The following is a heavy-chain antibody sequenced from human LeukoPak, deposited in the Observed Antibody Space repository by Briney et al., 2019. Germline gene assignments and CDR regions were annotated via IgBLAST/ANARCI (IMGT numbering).Heavy chain of an antibody. CDR1: GGSISSGSYY. Sequence: SQTLSLTCTVSGGSISSGSYYWGWIRQPPGKGLEWIGSIYYSGSTYYNPSLKSRVTISVDTSKNQFSLKLSSVTAADTAVYYCARHRVRERGWFDPWGQGTLVTVSS. CDR3: ARHRVRERGWFDP. CDR2: IYYSGST. V-gene: IGHV4-39*01. J-gene: IGHJ5*02. D-gene: IGHD5-24*01.